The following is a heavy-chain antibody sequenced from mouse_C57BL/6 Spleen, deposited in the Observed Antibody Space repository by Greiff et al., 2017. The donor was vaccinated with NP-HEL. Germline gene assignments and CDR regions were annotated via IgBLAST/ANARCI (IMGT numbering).Heavy chain of an antibody. J-gene: IGHJ3*01. D-gene: IGHD1-1*01. Sequence: QVHVKQSGAELVKPGASVKLSCKASGYTFTEYTIHWVKQRSGQGLEWIGWFYPGSGSIKYNEKFKDKATLTADKSSSTVYMERSRLTSEDSAVYFCARHEVRRGYYYGRFAYWGQGTLVTVSA. CDR3: ARHEVRRGYYYGRFAY. CDR1: GYTFTEYT. CDR2: FYPGSGSI. V-gene: IGHV1-62-2*01.